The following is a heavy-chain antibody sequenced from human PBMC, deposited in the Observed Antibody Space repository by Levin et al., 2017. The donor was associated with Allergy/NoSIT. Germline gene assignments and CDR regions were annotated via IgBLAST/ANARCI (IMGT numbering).Heavy chain of an antibody. CDR3: ARARIGTISLGTNWFDP. CDR2: INPNSGGT. CDR1: GYTFTGYY. V-gene: IGHV1-2*02. D-gene: IGHD1-1*01. J-gene: IGHJ5*02. Sequence: GASVKVSCKASGYTFTGYYMHWVRQAPGQGLEWMGWINPNSGGTNYAQKFQGRVTMTRDTSISTAYMELSRLRSDDTAVYYCARARIGTISLGTNWFDPWGQGTLVTVSS.